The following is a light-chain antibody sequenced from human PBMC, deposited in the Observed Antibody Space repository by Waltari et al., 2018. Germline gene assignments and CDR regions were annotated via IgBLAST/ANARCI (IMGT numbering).Light chain of an antibody. V-gene: IGKV1-5*01. CDR3: QHYNNYS. J-gene: IGKJ1*01. CDR1: KGIRSW. CDR2: DAS. Sequence: DIQMTQSPSTLSASVGDRVTITCRASKGIRSWLAWYQQKPGTTPKVLIYDASTLESGVSSRFSGSGSGTEFTLTINGLQPDDFATYYCQHYNNYSFGQGTRVEIK.